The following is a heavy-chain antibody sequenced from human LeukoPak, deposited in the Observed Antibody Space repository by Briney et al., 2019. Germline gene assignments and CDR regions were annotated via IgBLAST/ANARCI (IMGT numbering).Heavy chain of an antibody. V-gene: IGHV3-23*01. Sequence: GESLRLSCAVSGITFSKYAMNWVRQAPGKGLEWVSGISGSGGSTYYADSVKGRFTISRDNSKNTLYLQTSSLRVEDTAVYYCAFRSHYSSRNYYLYYFDYWGQGTLVTASS. J-gene: IGHJ4*02. CDR1: GITFSKYA. D-gene: IGHD3-10*01. CDR3: AFRSHYSSRNYYLYYFDY. CDR2: ISGSGGST.